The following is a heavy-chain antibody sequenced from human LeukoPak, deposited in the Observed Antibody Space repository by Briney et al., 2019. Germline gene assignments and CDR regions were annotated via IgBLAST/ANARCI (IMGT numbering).Heavy chain of an antibody. CDR1: GYTFTSYG. Sequence: ASVKVSCKASGYTFTSYGISWVRQAPGQGLEWMGWISAYNGNTNYAQKLQGRVTMTTDTSTSTAYMELRSLRSDDTAVYYCARDSYCGGDCYSGRNFDYWGQGTLVAVSP. D-gene: IGHD2-21*01. CDR2: ISAYNGNT. V-gene: IGHV1-18*01. J-gene: IGHJ4*02. CDR3: ARDSYCGGDCYSGRNFDY.